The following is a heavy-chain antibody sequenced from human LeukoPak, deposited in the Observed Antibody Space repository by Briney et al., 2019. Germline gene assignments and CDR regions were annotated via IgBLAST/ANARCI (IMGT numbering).Heavy chain of an antibody. CDR1: GFTFSSSW. Sequence: GGSLRLSCAASGFTFSSSWMSWARQAPGKGLECVANINQDGSEKYYVDSVKGRFTISRDNAKNSLYLQMNSLRAEDTAVYYCASGSYFDYWGQGTLVTVSS. J-gene: IGHJ4*02. CDR2: INQDGSEK. D-gene: IGHD1-26*01. V-gene: IGHV3-7*01. CDR3: ASGSYFDY.